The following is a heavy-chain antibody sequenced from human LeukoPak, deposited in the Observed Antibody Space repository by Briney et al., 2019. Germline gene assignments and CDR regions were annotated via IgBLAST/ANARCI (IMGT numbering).Heavy chain of an antibody. J-gene: IGHJ3*02. V-gene: IGHV4-61*01. D-gene: IGHD4-17*01. CDR1: GGSVSSGSYY. Sequence: SETLSLTCTVSGGSVSSGSYYWSWIRQPPGKGLEWIGYIYYSGSTNYNPSLKSRVTISVDTSKNQFSLKLSSVTAADTAVYYCARDNNGDRDAFDIWGPGTMVTVSS. CDR3: ARDNNGDRDAFDI. CDR2: IYYSGST.